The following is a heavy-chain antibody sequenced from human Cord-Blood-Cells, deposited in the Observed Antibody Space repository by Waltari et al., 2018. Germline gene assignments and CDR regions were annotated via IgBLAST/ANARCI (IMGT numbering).Heavy chain of an antibody. CDR3: AKEGLQYYYYMDV. CDR2: ISYDGSNK. J-gene: IGHJ6*03. D-gene: IGHD4-4*01. V-gene: IGHV3-30*18. Sequence: QVQLVESGGGVVQPGRSLRLSCAASGFTFSSYGMNWVRQAPGKGLEWVAVISYDGSNKYYADSVKGRFTISRDNSKNTLYLQMNSLRAEDTAVYYCAKEGLQYYYYMDVWGKGTTVTVSS. CDR1: GFTFSSYG.